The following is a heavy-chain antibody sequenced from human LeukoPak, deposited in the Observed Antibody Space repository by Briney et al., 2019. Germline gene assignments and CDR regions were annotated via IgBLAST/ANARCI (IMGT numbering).Heavy chain of an antibody. V-gene: IGHV3-23*01. J-gene: IGHJ4*02. CDR1: GISFSSFS. Sequence: GGSLRLSCAASGISFSSFSMSWVRQTPEKGLEWVSTLSSTGTTFYAGSVKYRFTISRANSENTLYLQMDSLTAEDTALYYCARVGYSSAWYFFNFWGQGTLVTVSS. CDR2: LSSTGTT. CDR3: ARVGYSSAWYFFNF. D-gene: IGHD6-13*01.